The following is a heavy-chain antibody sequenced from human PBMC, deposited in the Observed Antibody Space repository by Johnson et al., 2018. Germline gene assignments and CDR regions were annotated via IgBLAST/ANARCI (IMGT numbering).Heavy chain of an antibody. CDR3: ARVVVGDALEL. Sequence: QVQLQESGPGLVKPSETLSLTCAVSDGSISSYYWSWIRQPPGKGLEWIGYSYYSGSTDYNPSLKSRVTISVDTSKNQFSLKLTSVTAADTAIYYCARVVVGDALELWGQGTLVIVSS. CDR1: DGSISSYY. CDR2: SYYSGST. J-gene: IGHJ3*01. V-gene: IGHV4-59*01. D-gene: IGHD2-15*01.